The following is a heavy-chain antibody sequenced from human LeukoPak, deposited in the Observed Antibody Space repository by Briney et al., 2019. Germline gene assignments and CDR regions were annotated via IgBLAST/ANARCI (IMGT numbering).Heavy chain of an antibody. Sequence: PGGSLRLSCAASGFTFSSYSMNWLRQAPGKGLEWVSSISSSSSYIYYADSVKGRFTISRDNAKNSLYLQMNSLRAEDTAVYYSARVPTTVPSGGFDYWGQGTLVTVSS. J-gene: IGHJ4*02. CDR3: ARVPTTVPSGGFDY. D-gene: IGHD4-17*01. V-gene: IGHV3-21*01. CDR1: GFTFSSYS. CDR2: ISSSSSYI.